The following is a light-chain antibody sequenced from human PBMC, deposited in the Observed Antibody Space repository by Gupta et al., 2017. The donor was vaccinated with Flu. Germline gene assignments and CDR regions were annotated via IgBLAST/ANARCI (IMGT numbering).Light chain of an antibody. J-gene: IGKJ2*01. CDR2: AAS. Sequence: EDRFTITCRTGQGISNDLNWYQQKPGKAPKLLIYAASTLQSGVSSRFSGSGSGTDFTLTISSRQSEDSATYYCQQSYSSPYTFGQGTKLEIK. CDR1: QGISND. CDR3: QQSYSSPYT. V-gene: IGKV1-39*01.